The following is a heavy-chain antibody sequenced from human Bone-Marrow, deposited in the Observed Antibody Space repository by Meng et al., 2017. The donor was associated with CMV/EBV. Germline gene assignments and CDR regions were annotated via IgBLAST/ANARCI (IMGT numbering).Heavy chain of an antibody. J-gene: IGHJ4*02. CDR2: IFLILGMA. Sequence: SVKVSLQASGGSFSSYAISWVRQAPGQGLEWMGGIFLILGMANYAQMFQGRVTIIADKSTSTAYMERSSLRSEDTAWYYWARRAYVSSGYYPYYFDYWGQGTLVTVSS. V-gene: IGHV1-69*10. CDR1: GGSFSSYA. CDR3: ARRAYVSSGYYPYYFDY. D-gene: IGHD3-22*01.